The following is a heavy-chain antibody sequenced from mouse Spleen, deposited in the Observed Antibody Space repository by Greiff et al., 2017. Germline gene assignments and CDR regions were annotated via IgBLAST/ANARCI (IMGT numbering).Heavy chain of an antibody. D-gene: IGHD2-1*01. CDR3: ARYGRGFAY. V-gene: IGHV1-18*01. CDR2: INPNNGGT. J-gene: IGHJ3*01. Sequence: EVQLQQSGPELVQPGASVKIPCKASGYTFTDYNMDWVKQSPGKSLEWIGDINPNNGGTNYNQKFKGKATLTVDKSSSTAYMELRSLTSEDTAVYYCARYGRGFAYWGQGTLVTVSA. CDR1: GYTFTDYN.